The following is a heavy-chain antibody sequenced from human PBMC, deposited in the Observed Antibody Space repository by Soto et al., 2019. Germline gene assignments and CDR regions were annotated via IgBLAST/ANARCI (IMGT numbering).Heavy chain of an antibody. J-gene: IGHJ4*02. Sequence: ASVEVSCKESGYTKNSCNMQWVRQENEQRLEWMGIINPRGGTTSYAQKFQGRVTMTRDTSTSTVYMELSSLRSEDTAIYYCARGWVNYGPLDFWSQGTLVTVSS. CDR2: INPRGGTT. V-gene: IGHV1-46*02. CDR3: ARGWVNYGPLDF. D-gene: IGHD3-10*01. CDR1: GYTKNSCN.